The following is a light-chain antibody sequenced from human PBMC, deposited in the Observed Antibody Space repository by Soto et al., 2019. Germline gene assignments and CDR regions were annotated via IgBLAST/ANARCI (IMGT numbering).Light chain of an antibody. V-gene: IGKV3-15*01. CDR1: QSVSTN. Sequence: EIVMTQSPVTLSVSPGERATRACRASQSVSTNIAWYQQKPGQAPRHLIYAASTRATGIPARFSGGGSGTECTITISSLQSEDFAVYYCQQYNKWPLFTFGPGTKVDF. CDR2: AAS. J-gene: IGKJ3*01. CDR3: QQYNKWPLFT.